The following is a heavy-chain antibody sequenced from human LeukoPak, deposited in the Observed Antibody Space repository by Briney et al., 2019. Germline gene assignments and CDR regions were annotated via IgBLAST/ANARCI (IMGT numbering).Heavy chain of an antibody. J-gene: IGHJ3*02. Sequence: ASVKVSCKASGGTFSSYAISWVRQAPGQGREWMGGIIPIFGTANYAQKFQGRVTITADESTSAAYMELSSLRSEDTAVYYCARVLGIVVVPAADNDAFDIWGQGTMVTVSS. V-gene: IGHV1-69*01. CDR1: GGTFSSYA. D-gene: IGHD2-2*01. CDR2: IIPIFGTA. CDR3: ARVLGIVVVPAADNDAFDI.